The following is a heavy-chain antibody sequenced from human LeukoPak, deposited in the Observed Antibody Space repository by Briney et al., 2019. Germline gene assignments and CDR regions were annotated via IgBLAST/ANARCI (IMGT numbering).Heavy chain of an antibody. CDR3: ARDPTVTTKKSSWFDP. Sequence: GGSLRLSCAASGFTFSSYSMNWVRQAPGKGLEWVSSISSSSSYIYYADSVKGRFTISRDNAKNSLYLQMNSLRAEDTAVYYCARDPTVTTKKSSWFDPWGQGTLVTVSS. V-gene: IGHV3-21*01. J-gene: IGHJ5*02. CDR2: ISSSSSYI. D-gene: IGHD4-17*01. CDR1: GFTFSSYS.